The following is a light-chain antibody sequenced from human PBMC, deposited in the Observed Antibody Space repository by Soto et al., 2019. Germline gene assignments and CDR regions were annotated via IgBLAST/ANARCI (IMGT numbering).Light chain of an antibody. J-gene: IGKJ2*01. V-gene: IGKV1-5*03. CDR2: QAS. CDR3: QEYNSYSPYT. CDR1: QSISSW. Sequence: DIQMTQSPSTLSASVGDRVTITCRASQSISSWLAWYQQKPGKAPKLLIYQASSLESGVPPRFIGSGSGTEFTLTISSLQPEDFATYYCQEYNSYSPYTFGQGTKLEIK.